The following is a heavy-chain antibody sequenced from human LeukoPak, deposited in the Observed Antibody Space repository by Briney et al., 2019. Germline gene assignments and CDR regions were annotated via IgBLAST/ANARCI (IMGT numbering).Heavy chain of an antibody. V-gene: IGHV4-59*01. Sequence: SETLSLTCTVSGGSISSYYWSWIRQPPGKGLEWIGYIYYSGSTNYNPSLQSRVTISVDTSKNQFSLKLSSVTAADTAVYYCAREFTSCSGGSCYSVFGYWGQGTLVTVSS. CDR1: GGSISSYY. CDR3: AREFTSCSGGSCYSVFGY. D-gene: IGHD2-15*01. CDR2: IYYSGST. J-gene: IGHJ4*02.